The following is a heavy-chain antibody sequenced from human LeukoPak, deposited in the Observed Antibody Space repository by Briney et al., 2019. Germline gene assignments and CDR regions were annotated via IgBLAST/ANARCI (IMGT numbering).Heavy chain of an antibody. CDR1: GGSISSGGYY. Sequence: PSQTLSLTCTVSGGSISSGGYYWSWIRQHPGKGLEWIGYIYYSGSTYYNPSLKSRVTISVDTSKNQFSLKLSSVTAADTAVYYCARVFGSPEDAFDIWGQGTMVTVSS. CDR3: ARVFGSPEDAFDI. D-gene: IGHD1-26*01. CDR2: IYYSGST. J-gene: IGHJ3*02. V-gene: IGHV4-31*03.